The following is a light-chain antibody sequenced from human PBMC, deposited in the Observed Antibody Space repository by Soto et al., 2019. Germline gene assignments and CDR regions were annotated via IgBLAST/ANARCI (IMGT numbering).Light chain of an antibody. CDR2: EVT. CDR1: SGDVGGYDY. Sequence: SALTQPRSEAGYPGQSVTTSYNRTSGDVGGYDYVSWYQQHPGKAPKLMIYEVTKRPLGVPDRFSGSKSGNTASLTVSGLQAEDEADYYCSSYAGSDNPYVFGTGTKVTVL. V-gene: IGLV2-8*01. J-gene: IGLJ1*01. CDR3: SSYAGSDNPYV.